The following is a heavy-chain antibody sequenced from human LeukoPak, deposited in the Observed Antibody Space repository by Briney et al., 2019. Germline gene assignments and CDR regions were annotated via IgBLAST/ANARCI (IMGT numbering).Heavy chain of an antibody. Sequence: SETLSLTCAVYGVSFSGYYWSWIRQPPGKGLEWIGEINHSGSTNYNPSLKSRATISVDTSKNQFSLKLSSVTAADTAVYYCARGGGMRYYYGSGSPYKTWGQGTLVTVSS. CDR3: ARGGGMRYYYGSGSPYKT. D-gene: IGHD3-10*01. CDR1: GVSFSGYY. V-gene: IGHV4-34*01. CDR2: INHSGST. J-gene: IGHJ5*02.